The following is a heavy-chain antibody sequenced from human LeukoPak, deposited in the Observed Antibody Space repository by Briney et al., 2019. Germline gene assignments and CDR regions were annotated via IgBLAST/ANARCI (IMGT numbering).Heavy chain of an antibody. V-gene: IGHV3-74*01. Sequence: PGGSLRLSCAASGFTFSSYWMHWVRQAPGKGLVWVSRIDTDGSSTSYADSVKGRFTISRDNAKHTLELQMNSLRAEDTALHYCLRGQATAWGLDYSGPGNLVTASS. J-gene: IGHJ4*01. CDR3: LRGQATAWGLDY. CDR1: GFTFSSYW. D-gene: IGHD5-18*01. CDR2: IDTDGSST.